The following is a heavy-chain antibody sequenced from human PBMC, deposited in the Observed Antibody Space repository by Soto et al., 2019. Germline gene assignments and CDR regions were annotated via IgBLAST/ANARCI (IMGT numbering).Heavy chain of an antibody. J-gene: IGHJ5*02. D-gene: IGHD3-3*01. CDR2: IYYSGST. V-gene: IGHV4-59*01. CDR1: GGSISSYY. Sequence: PSETLSLTCTVSGGSISSYYWSWIRQPPGKGLEWIGYIYYSGSTNYNPSLKSRVTISVDTSKNQFSLKLSSVTAADTAVYYCARAQYDFWSGYYEVNNWFDPWGQGTLVTVSS. CDR3: ARAQYDFWSGYYEVNNWFDP.